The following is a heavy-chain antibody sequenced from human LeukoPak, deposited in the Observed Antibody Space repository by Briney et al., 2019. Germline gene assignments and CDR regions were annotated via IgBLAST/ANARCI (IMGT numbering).Heavy chain of an antibody. CDR3: ARDIVRTASSRYNWFDP. J-gene: IGHJ5*02. V-gene: IGHV1-18*01. Sequence: GASVKVSCKASGYTFTSSGISWVRQAPGQGREWMGWISAYNGNTNYAQKLQGRVTMTTDTSTSTAYMELRSVRSDDTAVYYCARDIVRTASSRYNWFDPWGQGTLVTVSS. D-gene: IGHD6-13*01. CDR2: ISAYNGNT. CDR1: GYTFTSSG.